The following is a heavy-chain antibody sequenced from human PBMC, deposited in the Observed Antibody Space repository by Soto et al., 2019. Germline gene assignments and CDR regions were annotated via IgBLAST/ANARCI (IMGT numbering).Heavy chain of an antibody. J-gene: IGHJ3*02. D-gene: IGHD2-21*01. CDR1: GGSISSYY. CDR2: IYYSGST. V-gene: IGHV4-59*01. Sequence: SETLSLTCTVSGGSISSYYWSWIRQPPGKGLERIGDIYYSGSTNYNPSHKSRVTISVDTSKNQFSLKMSSVTAADTAVYYCARSRVNAFNIWGQGTMVTVSS. CDR3: ARSRVNAFNI.